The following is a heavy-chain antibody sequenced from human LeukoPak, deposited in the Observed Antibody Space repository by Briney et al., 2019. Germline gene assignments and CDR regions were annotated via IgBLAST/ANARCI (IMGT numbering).Heavy chain of an antibody. D-gene: IGHD3-9*01. CDR3: ARGPGDFDWLGYPDY. V-gene: IGHV3-23*01. Sequence: GGSLRLSCAASGFTFTSYAMSWVRQAPGKGLEWVSGISSSGGSTYYADSVKGRFTISRDNSKNTLYLQMNSLRAEDTAVYYCARGPGDFDWLGYPDYWGQGTLVTVSS. J-gene: IGHJ4*02. CDR1: GFTFTSYA. CDR2: ISSSGGST.